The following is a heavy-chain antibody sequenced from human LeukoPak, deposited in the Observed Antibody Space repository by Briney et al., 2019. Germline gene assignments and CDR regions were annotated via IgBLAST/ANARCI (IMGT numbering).Heavy chain of an antibody. V-gene: IGHV3-21*01. CDR3: ARDSITMIRLFDY. Sequence: GGSLRLSCAASGFTFSSYSMTWVRQAPGKGLEWVLSISSSSHYIYYADSLKGRFTISRDNAKNSLYLQMNSLRAEDTAVYYCARDSITMIRLFDYWGQGTLVTVSS. J-gene: IGHJ4*02. D-gene: IGHD3-22*01. CDR2: ISSSSHYI. CDR1: GFTFSSYS.